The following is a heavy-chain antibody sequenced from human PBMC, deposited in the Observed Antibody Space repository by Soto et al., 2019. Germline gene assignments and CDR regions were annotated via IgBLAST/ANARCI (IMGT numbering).Heavy chain of an antibody. CDR1: GFTFSNYW. D-gene: IGHD5-18*01. J-gene: IGHJ6*02. Sequence: SLRLSCAASGFTFSNYWMSWVRQAPGKGLEWVANIKKDGSDKNYVDSVEGRFSISRDNAKNSLYLQMYGLRAEDTAVYYCARDLGTALVGFDYGMDVWGQGTTVTVSS. CDR2: IKKDGSDK. CDR3: ARDLGTALVGFDYGMDV. V-gene: IGHV3-7*01.